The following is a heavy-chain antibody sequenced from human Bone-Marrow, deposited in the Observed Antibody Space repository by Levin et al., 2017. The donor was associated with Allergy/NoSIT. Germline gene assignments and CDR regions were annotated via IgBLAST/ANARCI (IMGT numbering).Heavy chain of an antibody. CDR2: VSWDGGSA. V-gene: IGHV3-43D*03. Sequence: GGSLRLSCVASGFTFDDYAMHWVRQAPGKGLEWVSLVSWDGGSAYYADSVKGRFTISRDNSKNSLYLQMHTLRAEDTALYYCAKDKLSHAPSGINYWGQGTLVTVSS. J-gene: IGHJ4*02. CDR3: AKDKLSHAPSGINY. CDR1: GFTFDDYA. D-gene: IGHD3-10*01.